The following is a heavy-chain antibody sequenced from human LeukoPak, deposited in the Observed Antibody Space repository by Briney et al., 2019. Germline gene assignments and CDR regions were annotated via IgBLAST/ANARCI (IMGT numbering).Heavy chain of an antibody. CDR2: INPNSGGT. CDR3: ARQIENSAFDI. Sequence: ASVKVSCKASGYTFTGYYMHWVRQAPGQGLEWMGWINPNSGGTNCAQKFQGRVTMTRDTSISTAYMELSRLRSDDTAVYYCARQIENSAFDIWGQGTMVTVSS. D-gene: IGHD1/OR15-1a*01. J-gene: IGHJ3*02. V-gene: IGHV1-2*02. CDR1: GYTFTGYY.